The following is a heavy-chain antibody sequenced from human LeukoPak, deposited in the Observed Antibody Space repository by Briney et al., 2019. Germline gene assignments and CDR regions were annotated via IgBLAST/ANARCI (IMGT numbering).Heavy chain of an antibody. V-gene: IGHV3-53*01. J-gene: IGHJ1*01. Sequence: GGSLRLSCRASGFTFSKYWMTWVRQSPGKGLEWVSVLYIDGNTYYADSVKGRFTISRDNSKNTLYLQMSSLRAEDTAVYYCAGDQWLALQHWGQGTLVTVSS. D-gene: IGHD6-19*01. CDR3: AGDQWLALQH. CDR2: LYIDGNT. CDR1: GFTFSKYW.